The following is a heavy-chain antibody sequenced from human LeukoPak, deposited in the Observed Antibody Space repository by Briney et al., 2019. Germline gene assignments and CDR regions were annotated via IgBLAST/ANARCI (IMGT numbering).Heavy chain of an antibody. J-gene: IGHJ4*02. CDR1: GYTFIDDY. CDR3: VPTSETYTSAWHF. V-gene: IGHV1-2*02. CDR2: INPDSGFT. Sequence: ASVKVSCKSSGYTFIDDYMHWVRQAPGQGLEWMGWINPDSGFTNYAQKFQGRVIMTRDTSISTAYMEVRMLRYDDTAIYYCVPTSETYTSAWHFWGQGTLVTASS. D-gene: IGHD3-16*01.